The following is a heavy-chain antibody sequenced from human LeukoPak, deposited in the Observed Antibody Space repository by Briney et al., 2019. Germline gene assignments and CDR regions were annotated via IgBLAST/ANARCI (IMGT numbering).Heavy chain of an antibody. Sequence: GGSLRLSCAASGFTFSSYSMSWVRQTPGKGLEWVSTISGSGGSTYYADSVKGRFTISSDDSKNTLYLQMNSLRAEDTALYYCAKDRYPGYYDYWGQGTLVTVSS. J-gene: IGHJ4*02. CDR3: AKDRYPGYYDY. V-gene: IGHV3-23*01. CDR1: GFTFSSYS. CDR2: ISGSGGST. D-gene: IGHD2/OR15-2a*01.